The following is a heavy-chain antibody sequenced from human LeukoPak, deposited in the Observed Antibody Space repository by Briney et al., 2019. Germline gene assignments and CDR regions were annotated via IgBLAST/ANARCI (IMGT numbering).Heavy chain of an antibody. CDR3: ARRTAAGTL. Sequence: GESLKISCLAPGYNFASSWIGWVRQMPGKGLEWMGIIFPGDSETRYSPSFLGQVTISADKSISTAYLQWASLKASDTAMYYCARRTAAGTLWGQGTLVTVSS. V-gene: IGHV5-51*01. CDR1: GYNFASSW. D-gene: IGHD6-13*01. J-gene: IGHJ4*02. CDR2: IFPGDSET.